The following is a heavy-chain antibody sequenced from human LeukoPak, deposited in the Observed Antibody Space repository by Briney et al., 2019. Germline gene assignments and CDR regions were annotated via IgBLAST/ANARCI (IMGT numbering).Heavy chain of an antibody. Sequence: SETLSLTCIVSGGSISSYYWSWIRQPPGKGLEWIGYIYYSGSTNYNPSLKSRVTISVDTSKNQFSLKLSSVTAADTAVYYCARTGVGGYDFWSGYYYFDYWGQGTLVTVSS. V-gene: IGHV4-59*01. CDR2: IYYSGST. CDR3: ARTGVGGYDFWSGYYYFDY. CDR1: GGSISSYY. J-gene: IGHJ4*02. D-gene: IGHD3-3*01.